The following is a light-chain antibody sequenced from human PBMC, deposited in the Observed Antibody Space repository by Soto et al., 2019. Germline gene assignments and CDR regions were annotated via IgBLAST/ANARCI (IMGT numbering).Light chain of an antibody. CDR3: TSYTSNSTLV. J-gene: IGLJ2*01. CDR1: SSDVGGYKY. CDR2: DVS. V-gene: IGLV2-14*01. Sequence: QSVLTQPASVSGSPGQSITISCTGTSSDVGGYKYVSWYQQHPGKAPKLMIYDVSNRPSGVSNRFSGSKSGNTASLTISGHQAEDEADYYCTSYTSNSTLVFGGGTKLTVL.